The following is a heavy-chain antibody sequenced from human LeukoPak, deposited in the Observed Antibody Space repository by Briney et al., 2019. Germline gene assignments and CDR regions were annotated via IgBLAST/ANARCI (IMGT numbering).Heavy chain of an antibody. CDR3: ARGPTYYYDSSGYSGAFDI. CDR2: IYSGGST. V-gene: IGHV3-53*01. Sequence: PGGSLRLSCAASGFTVSSNYMSWVRQAPGKGLEWVSVIYSGGSTYYADSVKGRFTISRDNSKNTLYLQMNSLRAEDTAVYYCARGPTYYYDSSGYSGAFDIWGQGTMVTVSS. J-gene: IGHJ3*02. D-gene: IGHD3-22*01. CDR1: GFTVSSNY.